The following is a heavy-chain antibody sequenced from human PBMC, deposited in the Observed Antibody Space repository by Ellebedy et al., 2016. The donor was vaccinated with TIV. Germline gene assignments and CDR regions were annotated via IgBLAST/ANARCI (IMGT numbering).Heavy chain of an antibody. CDR1: GESFSAYY. V-gene: IGHV4-34*01. J-gene: IGHJ6*02. CDR2: INNSRST. D-gene: IGHD6-19*01. Sequence: MPSETLSLTCTVYGESFSAYYWSWSRQPTGKGREWIGAINNSRSTNYNTSLTTRVTITVNTSKNLISLNLSSVTAADTAVYYCARGIVTPMYSSGPFGYYYYGMDVWGQGTTVTVSS. CDR3: ARGIVTPMYSSGPFGYYYYGMDV.